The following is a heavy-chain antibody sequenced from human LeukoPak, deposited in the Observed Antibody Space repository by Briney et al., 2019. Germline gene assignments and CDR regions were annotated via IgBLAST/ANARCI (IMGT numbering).Heavy chain of an antibody. V-gene: IGHV4-34*01. J-gene: IGHJ4*02. D-gene: IGHD7-27*01. CDR1: GGSFSGYY. Sequence: SETLSLTCAVYGGSFSGYYWSWIRQPPGKGLEWIGEINHSGSTNYNPSLKSRVTISVDTSKNQFSLKLSSVTAADTAVYNCAIFPLRRDWGSDYFDYWGQGTLVTVSS. CDR2: INHSGST. CDR3: AIFPLRRDWGSDYFDY.